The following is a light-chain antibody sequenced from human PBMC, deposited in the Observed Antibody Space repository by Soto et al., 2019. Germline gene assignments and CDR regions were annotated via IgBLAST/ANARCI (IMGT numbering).Light chain of an antibody. J-gene: IGLJ2*01. V-gene: IGLV2-14*01. CDR1: SSDIGVYHY. CDR3: SSYTSSATLI. Sequence: QFALAQPASVSGSPGQSITISCTGTSSDIGVYHYVSWFQQHPGKAPKLIIYEVSYRPSGISNRFSGSQSGNTASLTISGLQAEDEADYYCSSYTSSATLIFGGGTKVTVL. CDR2: EVS.